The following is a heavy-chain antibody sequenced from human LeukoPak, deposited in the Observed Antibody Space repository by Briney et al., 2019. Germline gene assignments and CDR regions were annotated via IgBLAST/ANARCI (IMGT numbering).Heavy chain of an antibody. CDR1: GFILSSYW. D-gene: IGHD2-2*01. CDR2: IKEDGSEK. CDR3: ARGSSFGY. Sequence: PGGSLRLPCAASGFILSSYWMSWVRQAPGKGLEWVANIKEDGSEKNYVDSVKRRFTISRDTSKNSLYLQMNSLRAEDSAVYYCARGSSFGYWGQGTLVTVSS. V-gene: IGHV3-7*01. J-gene: IGHJ4*02.